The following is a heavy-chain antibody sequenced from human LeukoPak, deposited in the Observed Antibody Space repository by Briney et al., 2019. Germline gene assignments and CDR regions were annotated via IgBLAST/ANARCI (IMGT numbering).Heavy chain of an antibody. D-gene: IGHD2-2*01. J-gene: IGHJ4*02. CDR1: WFSFSTNKLR. Sequence: SGPTLGNPTQTLTLTCTCSWFSFSTNKLRVSWIRQPTGKAVEWLARIDWDDDKFYSTSLKTRLTISKDTSKNQVVLTMTNVDPVDTASYYCARTAGCSSTSCSFDYWGQGTLVTVSS. V-gene: IGHV2-70*04. CDR2: IDWDDDK. CDR3: ARTAGCSSTSCSFDY.